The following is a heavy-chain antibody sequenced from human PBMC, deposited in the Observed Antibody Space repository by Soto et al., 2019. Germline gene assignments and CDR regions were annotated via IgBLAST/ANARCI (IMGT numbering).Heavy chain of an antibody. J-gene: IGHJ4*02. Sequence: SETLSLTCTVSGGSISGYYWSWGRQPPGKGLEWIGFIYYSGSTNYKPALLSRVTISVDTSKSQFYLKLSSVIAADTAVYYCARVQMVRGPRQFDYWGQGTLVTVSS. V-gene: IGHV4-59*01. CDR3: ARVQMVRGPRQFDY. CDR2: IYYSGST. D-gene: IGHD3-10*01. CDR1: GGSISGYY.